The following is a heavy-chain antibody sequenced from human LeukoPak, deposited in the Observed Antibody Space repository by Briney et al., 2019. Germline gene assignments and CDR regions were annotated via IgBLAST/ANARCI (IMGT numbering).Heavy chain of an antibody. CDR2: ISYDGSNK. CDR1: GFTFSSYA. J-gene: IGHJ4*02. D-gene: IGHD4-17*01. CDR3: ARFGNYGVLDY. V-gene: IGHV3-30*04. Sequence: GGSLRLSCAASGFTFSSYAMHWVRQAPGKGLEWVAVISYDGSNKYYADSVKGRFTISRDNSKNTLYLQMNSLRAEDTAVYYCARFGNYGVLDYWGQGTLVTVSS.